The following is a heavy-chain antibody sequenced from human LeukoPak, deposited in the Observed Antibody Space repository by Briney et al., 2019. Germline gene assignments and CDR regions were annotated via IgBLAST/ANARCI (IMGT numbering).Heavy chain of an antibody. CDR3: ARAESLYGGNLAAAFDI. D-gene: IGHD4-23*01. CDR1: GYTFTSYD. V-gene: IGHV1-18*01. J-gene: IGHJ3*02. CDR2: ISAYNGNT. Sequence: ASVKVSCKASGYTFTSYDISWVRQATGQGLEWMGWISAYNGNTNYEQKFQRRVTMTTDTSTSTAYMELRSLRSDDTALYYCARAESLYGGNLAAAFDIWGQGTMVTVSS.